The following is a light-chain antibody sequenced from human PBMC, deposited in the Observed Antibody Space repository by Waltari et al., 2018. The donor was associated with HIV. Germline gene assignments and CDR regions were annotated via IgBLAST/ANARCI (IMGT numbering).Light chain of an antibody. Sequence: DIVMTQSPDSLAVSLGERATINCKSSQSVLYSSDNKNYLAWYQQKPGQPPKLLIYWASILESGVPDRFSGSGSGTDFTLTISSLQAEDVAVYYCQQYYSAPVTFGQGTKVEIK. V-gene: IGKV4-1*01. CDR1: QSVLYSSDNKNY. CDR3: QQYYSAPVT. CDR2: WAS. J-gene: IGKJ1*01.